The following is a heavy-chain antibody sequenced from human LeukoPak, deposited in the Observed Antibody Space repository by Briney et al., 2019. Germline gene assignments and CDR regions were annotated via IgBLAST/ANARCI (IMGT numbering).Heavy chain of an antibody. CDR2: IYYSGST. V-gene: IGHV4-39*07. CDR1: GGSISSSSYY. J-gene: IGHJ4*02. Sequence: PSETLSLTCTVSGGSISSSSYYWGWIRQPPGKGLEWIGSIYYSGSTNYNPSLKSRVTISVDTSKNQFSLKLGSVTAADTAVYYCARVEVFDDILTGYSYFDYWGQGTLVTVSS. CDR3: ARVEVFDDILTGYSYFDY. D-gene: IGHD3-9*01.